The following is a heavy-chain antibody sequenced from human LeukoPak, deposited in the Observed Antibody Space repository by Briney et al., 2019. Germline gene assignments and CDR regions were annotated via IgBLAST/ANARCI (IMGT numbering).Heavy chain of an antibody. D-gene: IGHD2/OR15-2a*01. V-gene: IGHV4-39*07. CDR3: AREAEGRINYYYYYMDV. CDR2: INHSGST. Sequence: PSETLSLTCTVSGGSISSSSYYWGWIRQPPGKGLEWIGEINHSGSTNYNPSLKSRVTISVDTSKNQFSLKLSSVTAADTAVYYCAREAEGRINYYYYYMDVWGKGTTVTVSS. CDR1: GGSISSSSYY. J-gene: IGHJ6*03.